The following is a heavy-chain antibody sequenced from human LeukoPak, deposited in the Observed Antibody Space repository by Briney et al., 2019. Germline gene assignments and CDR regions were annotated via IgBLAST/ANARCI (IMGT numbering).Heavy chain of an antibody. D-gene: IGHD2-2*01. CDR1: GFTFDDYA. J-gene: IGHJ5*02. V-gene: IGHV3-9*01. CDR2: ISWNSGSI. CDR3: AKASWHDNWFDP. Sequence: GRSLRLSCAASGFTFDDYAMHWVRPAPGKGLEGVSGISWNSGSIGYADSVKGRFTISRDNAKNSLYLQMNSLRAEDTALYYCAKASWHDNWFDPWGQGTLVTVSS.